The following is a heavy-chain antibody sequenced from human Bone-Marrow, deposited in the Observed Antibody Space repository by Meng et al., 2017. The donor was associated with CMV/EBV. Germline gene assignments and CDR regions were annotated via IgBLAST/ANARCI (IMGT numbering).Heavy chain of an antibody. CDR3: ARDKTAGLNGGMDA. CDR2: INWNGGST. CDR1: GFTFDDYG. Sequence: GESLKISCAASGFTFDDYGMSWVRQAPGKGLEWVSGINWNGGSTGYADSVKGRFTISRDNAKNSLYLQMNSLRAEDTALYYCARDKTAGLNGGMDAWGQGTTVTVSS. D-gene: IGHD2-8*01. J-gene: IGHJ6*02. V-gene: IGHV3-20*04.